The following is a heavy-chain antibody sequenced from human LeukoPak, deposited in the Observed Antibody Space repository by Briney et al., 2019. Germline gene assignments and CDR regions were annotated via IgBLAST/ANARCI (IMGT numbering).Heavy chain of an antibody. Sequence: ASVKVSCKASGYTFTSYGIRWVRQAPGQGLAWVGWISAYNGNTNYSQKLQGRVTMTTDTSTSTAYMELRSLRSDDTAVYYCARSPYYYDSSGYQFDYWGQGTLVTVSS. J-gene: IGHJ4*02. CDR1: GYTFTSYG. V-gene: IGHV1-18*01. CDR3: ARSPYYYDSSGYQFDY. D-gene: IGHD3-22*01. CDR2: ISAYNGNT.